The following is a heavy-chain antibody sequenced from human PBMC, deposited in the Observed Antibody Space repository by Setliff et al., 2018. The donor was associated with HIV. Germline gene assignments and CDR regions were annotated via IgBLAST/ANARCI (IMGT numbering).Heavy chain of an antibody. CDR1: GFTFSSYA. Sequence: PGGSLRLSCAASGFTFSSYAMTWVRQAPGKGVEWVSGINWNGGSTNYADSVKGRFTISRDNAKNSLYLQMNSLRVEDTALYYCAREGPTVTTRYFHYWGQGTLVTVSS. J-gene: IGHJ1*01. CDR2: INWNGGST. D-gene: IGHD4-17*01. V-gene: IGHV3-20*04. CDR3: AREGPTVTTRYFHY.